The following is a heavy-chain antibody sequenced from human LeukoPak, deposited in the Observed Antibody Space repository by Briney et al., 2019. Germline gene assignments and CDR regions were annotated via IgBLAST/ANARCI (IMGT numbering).Heavy chain of an antibody. D-gene: IGHD3-10*01. J-gene: IGHJ4*02. V-gene: IGHV4-59*01. CDR3: ASGTYGSDY. Sequence: PSETLSLTCTVSGGSISSYYWTWIRQPPGKGLEWIGYIYYSGNSNYNPSLKSRVTMSVDTSKKQFSLKLTSVTAADTAVYYCASGTYGSDYWGQGTLVTVSS. CDR1: GGSISSYY. CDR2: IYYSGNS.